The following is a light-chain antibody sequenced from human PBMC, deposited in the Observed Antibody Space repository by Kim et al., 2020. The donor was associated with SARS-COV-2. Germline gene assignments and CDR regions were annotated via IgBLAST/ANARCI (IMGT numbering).Light chain of an antibody. J-gene: IGKJ4*01. CDR1: QSVSSSY. CDR2: GAS. Sequence: LSPGDRATLSCRASQSVSSSYLAWYQQKPGQAPRLLIYGASSRATGIPDRFSGSGSGTDFTLTISRLEPEDFAVYYCQQYGSSPHFGGGTKVDIK. CDR3: QQYGSSPH. V-gene: IGKV3-20*01.